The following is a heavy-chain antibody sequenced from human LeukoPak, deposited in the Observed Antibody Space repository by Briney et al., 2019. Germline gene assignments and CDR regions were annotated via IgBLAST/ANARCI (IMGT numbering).Heavy chain of an antibody. CDR3: AKFYSSGSTVDY. V-gene: IGHV3-30*18. D-gene: IGHD6-19*01. CDR1: GFTFSSYG. CDR2: ISYDGSNK. Sequence: GGSLRLPCAASGFTFSSYGMHWVRQAPGKGLEWVAVISYDGSNKYYADSVKGRFTISRDNSKNTLYLQMNSLRAEDTAVYYCAKFYSSGSTVDYWGQGTLVTVSS. J-gene: IGHJ4*02.